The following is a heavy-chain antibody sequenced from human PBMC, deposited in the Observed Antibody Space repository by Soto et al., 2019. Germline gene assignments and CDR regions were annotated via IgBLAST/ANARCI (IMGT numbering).Heavy chain of an antibody. CDR3: ARPASGGSRDAFDV. CDR1: GYTFTTFW. J-gene: IGHJ3*01. Sequence: GESLKISCKASGYTFTTFWLNWVRQTPGQGLEWLGRIDPTDSFTNYSPPFEGHVTISVDRSISTAYLQWNSLPASDTAIYYCARPASGGSRDAFDVWGQGTTVTVSS. V-gene: IGHV5-10-1*01. D-gene: IGHD2-15*01. CDR2: IDPTDSFT.